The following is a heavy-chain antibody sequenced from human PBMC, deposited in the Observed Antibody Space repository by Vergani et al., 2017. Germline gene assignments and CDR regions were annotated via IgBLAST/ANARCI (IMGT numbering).Heavy chain of an antibody. V-gene: IGHV4-34*01. J-gene: IGHJ6*02. D-gene: IGHD3-22*01. CDR2: INHSGST. Sequence: QVQLQQWGAGLLKPSETLSLTCAVYGGSFSGYYWSWIRQPPGKGLEWIGEINHSGSTNYNPSLKSRVTISVDTSKNQFSLQLSSVTAADTAVYYCARGVYDSSGYYSYYYYVMDVWGQGTTVTVSS. CDR3: ARGVYDSSGYYSYYYYVMDV. CDR1: GGSFSGYY.